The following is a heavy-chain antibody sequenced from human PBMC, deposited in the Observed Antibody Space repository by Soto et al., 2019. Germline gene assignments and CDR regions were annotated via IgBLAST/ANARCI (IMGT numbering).Heavy chain of an antibody. Sequence: GASVKVSCKASGFTFTSSAVQWVRQARGQRLEWIGWIVVGSGNTNYAQKFQERVTITRDMSTSTAYMELSSLRSEDTAVYYCAADHDFWSGYYTFGYWGQGTLVTVSS. CDR2: IVVGSGNT. J-gene: IGHJ4*02. CDR1: GFTFTSSA. D-gene: IGHD3-3*01. CDR3: AADHDFWSGYYTFGY. V-gene: IGHV1-58*01.